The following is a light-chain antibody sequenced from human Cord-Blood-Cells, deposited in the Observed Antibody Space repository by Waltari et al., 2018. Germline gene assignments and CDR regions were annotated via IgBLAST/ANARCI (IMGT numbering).Light chain of an antibody. CDR3: QQYYSTPLT. J-gene: IGKJ4*01. Sequence: DIVMTQSPDSLAVSLGERGTINCKPSQSAFYRSNNKNYLAQYQQKPGPPPKLLIYWASTRESGVPDRFSGSGSGTDFTLTISSLQAEDVAVYYCQQYYSTPLTFGGGTKVEIK. CDR2: WAS. V-gene: IGKV4-1*01. CDR1: QSAFYRSNNKNY.